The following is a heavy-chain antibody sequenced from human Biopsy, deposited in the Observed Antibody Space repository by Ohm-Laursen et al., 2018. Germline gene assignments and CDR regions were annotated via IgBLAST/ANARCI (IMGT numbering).Heavy chain of an antibody. CDR3: ARGNEVMVTGPYFFDY. V-gene: IGHV4-59*01. CDR2: IYYSGST. CDR1: GVSISSYF. Sequence: SETLSLTCTVSGVSISSYFWNWIRQPPGKGLEWIGDIYYSGSTKYNPSLKSRVTISVDMSKSQLSLKLTSVTTADTAVYYCARGNEVMVTGPYFFDYWGQGTLVSVS. D-gene: IGHD2-21*02. J-gene: IGHJ4*02.